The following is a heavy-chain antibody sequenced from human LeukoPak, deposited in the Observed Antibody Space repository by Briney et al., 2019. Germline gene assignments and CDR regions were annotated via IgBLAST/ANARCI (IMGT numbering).Heavy chain of an antibody. D-gene: IGHD2-8*01. CDR3: ASQWGY. CDR1: GFTVSSNY. CDR2: IYNSGST. V-gene: IGHV3-53*01. J-gene: IGHJ4*02. Sequence: GGSLRLSCAVSGFTVSSNYMSWVRQAPGKGPEWVSVIYNSGSTYYDHSVKGRVTISRDNSKNKLYLQMNSLSAEDTAVYYCASQWGYWGQGTLVTVSS.